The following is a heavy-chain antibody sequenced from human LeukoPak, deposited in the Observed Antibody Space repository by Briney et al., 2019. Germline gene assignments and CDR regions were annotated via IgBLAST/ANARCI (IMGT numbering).Heavy chain of an antibody. J-gene: IGHJ4*02. D-gene: IGHD6-19*01. Sequence: GGSLRPSCAASGFTVSSNYMSWVRQAPGKGLEWVSVIYSGGSTYYADSVKGRFTISRDNSKNTLYLQMNSLRAEDTAVYYCARVAVAGNYFDYWGQGTLVTVSS. CDR1: GFTVSSNY. CDR3: ARVAVAGNYFDY. CDR2: IYSGGST. V-gene: IGHV3-53*01.